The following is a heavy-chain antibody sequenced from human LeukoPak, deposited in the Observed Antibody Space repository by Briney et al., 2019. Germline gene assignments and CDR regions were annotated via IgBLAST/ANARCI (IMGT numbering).Heavy chain of an antibody. J-gene: IGHJ3*02. Sequence: SVKVSCKASGGTFSSYAISWVRQAPGQGLEWMGGIIPIFGTANYAQKFQGRVTMTRDMSTSTVYMELSSLRSDDTAVYYCASLKNYYDSSGYLVTDAFDMRGQGTMVIVSS. CDR1: GGTFSSYA. CDR3: ASLKNYYDSSGYLVTDAFDM. CDR2: IIPIFGTA. V-gene: IGHV1-69*05. D-gene: IGHD3-22*01.